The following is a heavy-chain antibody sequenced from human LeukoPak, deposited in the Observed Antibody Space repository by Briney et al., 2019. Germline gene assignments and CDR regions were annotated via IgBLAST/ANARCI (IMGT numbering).Heavy chain of an antibody. CDR1: GFTFTGYY. CDR2: INTNSGGT. Sequence: ASVKVSCKASGFTFTGYYMHWVRQAPGQGLEWMGRINTNSGGTNYAQKFQGRVTMTRDTSISTAYMELSRLRSDDTAVYYCARANFIWFGELDPYWGQGTLVTVSS. D-gene: IGHD3-10*01. CDR3: ARANFIWFGELDPY. J-gene: IGHJ4*02. V-gene: IGHV1-2*06.